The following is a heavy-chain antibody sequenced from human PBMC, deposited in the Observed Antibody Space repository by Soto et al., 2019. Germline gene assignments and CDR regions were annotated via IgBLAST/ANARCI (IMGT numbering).Heavy chain of an antibody. CDR3: ARPKDIVALPALVGPFDI. Sequence: GESLKISCKASGYSFTSYWIAWVRRMPGKGLEWMGIIYPGDSDTRYSPSFQGQVTISADKSINTAFLQWSSLRASDTAMYYCARPKDIVALPALVGPFDIWGQGTMVTVSS. CDR2: IYPGDSDT. J-gene: IGHJ3*02. CDR1: GYSFTSYW. D-gene: IGHD2-2*01. V-gene: IGHV5-51*01.